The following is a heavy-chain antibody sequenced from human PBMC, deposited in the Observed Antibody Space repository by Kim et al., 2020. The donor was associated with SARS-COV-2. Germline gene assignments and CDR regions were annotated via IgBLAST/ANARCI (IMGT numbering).Heavy chain of an antibody. Sequence: SETLSLTCTVSGGSISNYYWTWIRQPAGKRLEWIGRIFTNGATDYYNPSLKSRVTMSIDASKSQLSLKLTSVTAADTAVYYCAKGSSAEEDAYGIWGRGT. CDR3: AKGSSAEEDAYGI. J-gene: IGHJ3*02. CDR1: GGSISNYY. CDR2: IFTNGATD. D-gene: IGHD6-6*01. V-gene: IGHV4-4*07.